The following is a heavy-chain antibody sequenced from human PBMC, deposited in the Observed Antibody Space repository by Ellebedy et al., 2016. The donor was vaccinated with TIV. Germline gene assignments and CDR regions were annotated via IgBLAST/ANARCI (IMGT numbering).Heavy chain of an antibody. CDR2: IKQDGSEK. Sequence: GESLKISCAASGFTFSSYWMSWVRQAPGKGLEWVANIKQDGSEKYYVDSVKGRFTISRDNAKNSLYLQMNNLRAEDTAVYYCARDRGGQYSSDGYYDAFDIWGQGTMVTVS. V-gene: IGHV3-7*01. CDR1: GFTFSSYW. CDR3: ARDRGGQYSSDGYYDAFDI. D-gene: IGHD3-22*01. J-gene: IGHJ3*02.